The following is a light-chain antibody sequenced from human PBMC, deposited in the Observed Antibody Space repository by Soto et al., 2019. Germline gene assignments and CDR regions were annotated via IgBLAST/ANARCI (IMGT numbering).Light chain of an antibody. CDR3: QQYGSSPYT. CDR2: GAS. V-gene: IGKV3-20*01. J-gene: IGKJ2*01. CDR1: QSVISSF. Sequence: EIVLTQSPGTLSLSPGERATLSCRASQSVISSFLAWYQQKPGQAHRLRMYGASSRATDIPDRFSGTGSGTDFTLTISRLEPADFAVYYCQQYGSSPYTFGLGTKLESK.